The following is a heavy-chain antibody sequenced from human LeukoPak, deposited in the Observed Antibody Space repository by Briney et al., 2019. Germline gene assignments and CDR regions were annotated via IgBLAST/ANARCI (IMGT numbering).Heavy chain of an antibody. Sequence: GASVKVSCKASGYTFSSYGISWVRQAPGQGLEWMGWISVYTGDTNYAQKFHGRLIVTTGTSTSTAHMELMSLTSDDTAVYYCARDQYDSVWGSHRPYFDYWGQGTLVTVSS. J-gene: IGHJ4*02. D-gene: IGHD3-16*02. CDR3: ARDQYDSVWGSHRPYFDY. CDR1: GYTFSSYG. V-gene: IGHV1-18*01. CDR2: ISVYTGDT.